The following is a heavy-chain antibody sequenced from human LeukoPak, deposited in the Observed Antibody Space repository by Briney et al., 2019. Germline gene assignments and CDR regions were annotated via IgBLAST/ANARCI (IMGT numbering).Heavy chain of an antibody. CDR2: ISYDGSNK. CDR1: GFTFSSYG. V-gene: IGHV3-30*18. Sequence: GGSLRLSCAASGFTFSSYGMHWVRQAPGKGLEWVAVISYDGSNKYYADSVKGRFTISRDNSKNTLYLQMNSLRAEDTAVYYCAEDGGGSGSYSDYYYYMDVWGKGTTVTVSS. CDR3: AEDGGGSGSYSDYYYYMDV. D-gene: IGHD3-10*01. J-gene: IGHJ6*03.